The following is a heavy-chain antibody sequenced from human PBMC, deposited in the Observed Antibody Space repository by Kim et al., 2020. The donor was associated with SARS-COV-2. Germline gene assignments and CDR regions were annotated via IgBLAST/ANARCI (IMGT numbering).Heavy chain of an antibody. CDR2: IDPGDSDT. V-gene: IGHV5-51*01. Sequence: GESLKISCKGSGYRFTSYWIGWVRQMPGKGLEWMGIIDPGDSDTKYSPSFQGQVTISADRSINTAYLHWISLKASDTAMYYCARQHEGMVRGVIGYWGQGTLVTVPS. CDR3: ARQHEGMVRGVIGY. J-gene: IGHJ4*02. D-gene: IGHD3-10*01. CDR1: GYRFTSYW.